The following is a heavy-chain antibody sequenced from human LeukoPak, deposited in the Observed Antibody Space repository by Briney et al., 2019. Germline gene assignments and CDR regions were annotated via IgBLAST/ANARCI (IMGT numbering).Heavy chain of an antibody. CDR2: ISAYSGDT. CDR3: ARSDYYGSGSYRAHDAFDI. J-gene: IGHJ3*02. V-gene: IGHV1-18*01. CDR1: GYTFTSYG. Sequence: GASVKVSCKASGYTFTSYGISWVRQAPGQGLEWMGWISAYSGDTNYAQKFQGRVTITADESTSTAYMELSSLRSEDTAMYYCARSDYYGSGSYRAHDAFDIWGQGTMVTVSS. D-gene: IGHD3-10*01.